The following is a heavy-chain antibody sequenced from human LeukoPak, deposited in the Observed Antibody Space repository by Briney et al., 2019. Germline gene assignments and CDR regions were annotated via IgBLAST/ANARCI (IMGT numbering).Heavy chain of an antibody. J-gene: IGHJ3*02. CDR2: MHPNSGGT. CDR1: GYTFTAYY. Sequence: GASVRFSCKASGYTFTAYYMHWVRQAPGQGLEWMGWMHPNSGGTHYEQKFQGRVTMTRDTSISTAYMEVSRLTSDDTAVYYCATSSGYSSSWGAFDIWGQGTMVTVSS. CDR3: ATSSGYSSSWGAFDI. V-gene: IGHV1-2*02. D-gene: IGHD6-13*01.